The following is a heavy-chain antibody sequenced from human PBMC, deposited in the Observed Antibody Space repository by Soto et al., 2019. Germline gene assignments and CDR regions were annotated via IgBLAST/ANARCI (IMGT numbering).Heavy chain of an antibody. J-gene: IGHJ4*02. V-gene: IGHV1-69*12. CDR1: GDTFISYT. CDR2: IIHIFATA. CDR3: ARETGQVRGRYFDS. Sequence: QVQLVQSGAEVKKPASSVKVSCKASGDTFISYTIRGVRQAPGQGLEWMGGIIHIFATANYAQQFQGRITISADLSTNTAPMELSSLRSDDTAVYYCARETGQVRGRYFDSWGQGTLVNVSS. D-gene: IGHD3-10*01.